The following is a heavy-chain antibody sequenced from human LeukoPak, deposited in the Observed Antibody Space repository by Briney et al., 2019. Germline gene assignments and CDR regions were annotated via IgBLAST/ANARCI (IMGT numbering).Heavy chain of an antibody. CDR1: GFSLSSYW. D-gene: IGHD4-23*01. Sequence: GGSLRLSCAASGFSLSSYWMTWVRQAPGKGLEWVSYISSSSSTITYADSVKGRFTISRDNAKNSLYLQMNSLRTEDTAVYYCARETVGIDYWGQGTLVTVSS. CDR3: ARETVGIDY. CDR2: ISSSSSTI. J-gene: IGHJ4*02. V-gene: IGHV3-48*01.